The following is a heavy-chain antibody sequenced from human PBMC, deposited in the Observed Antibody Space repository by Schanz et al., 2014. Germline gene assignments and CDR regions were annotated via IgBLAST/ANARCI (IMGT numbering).Heavy chain of an antibody. CDR1: GFSFGTYC. V-gene: IGHV3-23*01. CDR3: AKDISDASGKDDY. Sequence: EVHLLESGGGLVQPGGSLRLSCAASGFSFGTYCMSWVRQAPGKGLLWVSSISGTGGDDTYYADSGKGRFTISIDNSKNTLFLQMNSLRVEDSAIYSCAKDISDASGKDDYWGQGTLXTVSS. J-gene: IGHJ4*02. D-gene: IGHD1-26*01. CDR2: ISGTGGDDT.